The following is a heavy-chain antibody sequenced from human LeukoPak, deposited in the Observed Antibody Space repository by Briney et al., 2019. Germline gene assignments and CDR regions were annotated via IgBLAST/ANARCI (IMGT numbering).Heavy chain of an antibody. CDR1: GFTFSSYA. Sequence: GGSLRLSCAASGFTFSSYAMTWVRQAPGKGLEGVSTITSGDNTNYADSVKGRFTVSRDNSKNTLYLQMNSLRADDTAVYYCAKDRNMLVPTGIFAFWRQGSLVTVSS. CDR2: ITSGDNT. J-gene: IGHJ4*02. CDR3: AKDRNMLVPTGIFAF. V-gene: IGHV3-23*01. D-gene: IGHD1-14*01.